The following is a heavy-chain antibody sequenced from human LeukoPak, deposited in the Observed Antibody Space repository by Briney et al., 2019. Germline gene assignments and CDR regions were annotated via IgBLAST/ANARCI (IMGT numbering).Heavy chain of an antibody. D-gene: IGHD3-22*01. Sequence: PGGSLSLSCAASGFTFSSYSMNWVRQAPGKGLEWVSSISSSSSYIYYADSVKGRFTISRDNAKNSLYLQMNSLRAEDTAVYYCAREVYYYDSSGYYPNYYGMDVWGQGTTVTVSS. CDR3: AREVYYYDSSGYYPNYYGMDV. V-gene: IGHV3-21*01. J-gene: IGHJ6*02. CDR2: ISSSSSYI. CDR1: GFTFSSYS.